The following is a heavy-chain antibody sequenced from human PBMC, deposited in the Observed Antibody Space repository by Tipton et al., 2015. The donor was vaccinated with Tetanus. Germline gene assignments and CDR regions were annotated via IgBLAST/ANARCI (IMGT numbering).Heavy chain of an antibody. CDR2: ISYTGTT. CDR3: ARTWGVWVTSIDAFDI. V-gene: IGHV4-31*03. D-gene: IGHD3-16*01. Sequence: TLSLTCTVSGGSITNGGYYWSWIRQHPGKGLDWIGYISYTGTTHYNPSPKSRVAISVDTSKNQFSLKLSSVTAADTAVYYCARTWGVWVTSIDAFDIWGQGTLVTVSS. J-gene: IGHJ3*02. CDR1: GGSITNGGYY.